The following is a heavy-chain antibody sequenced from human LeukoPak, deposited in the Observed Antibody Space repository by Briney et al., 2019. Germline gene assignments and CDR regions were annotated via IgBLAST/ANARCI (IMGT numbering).Heavy chain of an antibody. CDR3: ARGALPGGDCWY. Sequence: GGSLRLSCAASGFTFSSYSMNWVRQAPGKGLEWVSSISSSSSYIYYADSVKGRFTISRDNAKTSLYLQMNSLRAEDTAVYYCARGALPGGDCWYWGQGTLVTVSS. V-gene: IGHV3-21*01. J-gene: IGHJ4*02. D-gene: IGHD2-21*02. CDR1: GFTFSSYS. CDR2: ISSSSSYI.